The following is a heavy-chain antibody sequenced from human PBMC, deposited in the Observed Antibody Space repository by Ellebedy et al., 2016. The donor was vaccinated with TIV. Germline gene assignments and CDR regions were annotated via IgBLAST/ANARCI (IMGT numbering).Heavy chain of an antibody. J-gene: IGHJ4*02. CDR3: LRDLNWIFGDV. V-gene: IGHV1-46*01. D-gene: IGHD1-1*01. Sequence: ASVKVSCXASGYTFASYNMHWVRQAPGQGLVWLGKINPSSSLKRYVKKFQGRVTMTRDTSTSTLYMELSSLRSEDTAVYYCLRDLNWIFGDVWGQGTLVTASS. CDR2: INPSSSLK. CDR1: GYTFASYN.